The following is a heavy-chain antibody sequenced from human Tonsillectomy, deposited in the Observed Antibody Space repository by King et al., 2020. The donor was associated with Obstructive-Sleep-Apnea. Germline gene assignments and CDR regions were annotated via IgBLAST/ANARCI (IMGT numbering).Heavy chain of an antibody. D-gene: IGHD6-13*01. CDR2: ISSNGGST. V-gene: IGHV3-64*01. J-gene: IGHJ4*02. CDR1: GFTFSSYD. Sequence: VQLVESGGGLVQPGGSLRLSCAASGFTFSSYDMHWVRQAPGKGLEYVSAISSNGGSTYYANSVKGRFTISRDNFKSTLYLQMGSLRADDMAVYYCARDGYTSSSDYWGQGTLVTVSS. CDR3: ARDGYTSSSDY.